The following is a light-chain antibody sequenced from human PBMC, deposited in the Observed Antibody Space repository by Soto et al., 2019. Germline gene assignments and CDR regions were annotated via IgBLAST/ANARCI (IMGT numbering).Light chain of an antibody. Sequence: EIVMTQSPATLSVSPGERATISCRASQRVSSRLAWYQQKPGQAPRLLIHDASTRASGIPARFSGSGSGTEFTLTISSLQSEDFAVYYCQQYNKWPTFGQGTKVEIK. J-gene: IGKJ1*01. CDR1: QRVSSR. CDR2: DAS. CDR3: QQYNKWPT. V-gene: IGKV3-15*01.